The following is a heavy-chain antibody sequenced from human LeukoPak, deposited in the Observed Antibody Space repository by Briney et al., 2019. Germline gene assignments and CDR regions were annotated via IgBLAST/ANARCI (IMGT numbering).Heavy chain of an antibody. CDR2: ISYDGSNK. J-gene: IGHJ4*02. CDR3: ARDCLRDSSGYCDY. CDR1: GFTFSSYA. D-gene: IGHD3-22*01. Sequence: GGSLRLSCAASGFTFSSYAMHWVRQAPGKGLGWVAVISYDGSNKYYADSVKGRFTISRDNSKNTLYLQMNSLRAEDTAVYYCARDCLRDSSGYCDYWGQGTLVTVSS. V-gene: IGHV3-30-3*01.